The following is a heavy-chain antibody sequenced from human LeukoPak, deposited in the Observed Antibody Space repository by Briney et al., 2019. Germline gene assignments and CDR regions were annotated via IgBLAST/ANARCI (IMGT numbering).Heavy chain of an antibody. V-gene: IGHV3-23*01. CDR1: AFTFSNYA. J-gene: IGHJ4*02. D-gene: IGHD3-22*01. CDR3: AKASLGLIVVAVDY. CDR2: ISGSGGST. Sequence: GGSLRLSCAASAFTFSNYAMSWVRQAPGKGLEWVSAISGSGGSTYYVDSVKGRFTISRDNSKDTLYLQMNNLRAEDTALYYCAKASLGLIVVAVDYWGQGTLVTVSS.